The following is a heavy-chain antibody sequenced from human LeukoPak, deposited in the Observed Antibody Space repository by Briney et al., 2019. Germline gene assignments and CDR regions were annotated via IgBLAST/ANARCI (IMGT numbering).Heavy chain of an antibody. J-gene: IGHJ4*02. D-gene: IGHD1-14*01. CDR3: AKGTEPTGRQNFDI. CDR2: ITSSGDGT. V-gene: IGHV3-23*01. CDR1: GFTFTSYA. Sequence: GGSLRLSCEASGFTFTSYAMHWVRQAPGKGLEWLSSITSSGDGTFYTDSLSGRFTISRDNAKKAVFLQMKSLRRGDSALYFCAKGTEPTGRQNFDIWGQGTLVTVSS.